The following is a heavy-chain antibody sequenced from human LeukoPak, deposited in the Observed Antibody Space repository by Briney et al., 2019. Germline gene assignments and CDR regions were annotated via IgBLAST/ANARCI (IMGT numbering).Heavy chain of an antibody. CDR2: IYHSGST. Sequence: PSETLSLTCTVTGYSITSGYYWGWIRQPPGKGLEWIGSIYHSGSTYYNPSLKSRVTISVDTSKNQFSLKLSSVTAADTAVYYCARGGSYDNVDYWGQGTLVTVSS. J-gene: IGHJ4*02. V-gene: IGHV4-38-2*02. D-gene: IGHD1-26*01. CDR1: GYSITSGYY. CDR3: ARGGSYDNVDY.